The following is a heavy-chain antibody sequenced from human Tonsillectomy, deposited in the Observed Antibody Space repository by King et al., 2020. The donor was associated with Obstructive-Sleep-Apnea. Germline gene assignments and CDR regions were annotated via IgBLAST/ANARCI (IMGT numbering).Heavy chain of an antibody. Sequence: VQLVQSGTEVKKPGESLKISCSDSGYHSTTHWIGWVRQMPGKGLEWMGVVFPRDSKAEYSPSFQGQVTISADRSISTAFLQWSRLKTSDTAMYYCVTLSSGVYYWGQGTRVIVSS. CDR3: VTLSSGVYY. V-gene: IGHV5-51*01. J-gene: IGHJ4*02. CDR1: GYHSTTHW. D-gene: IGHD6-6*01. CDR2: VFPRDSKA.